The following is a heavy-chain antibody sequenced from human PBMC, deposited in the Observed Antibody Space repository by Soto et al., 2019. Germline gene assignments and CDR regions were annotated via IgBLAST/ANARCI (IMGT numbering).Heavy chain of an antibody. V-gene: IGHV3-30*18. CDR3: AKVGCSSSSCSFDS. CDR1: RFSFSNFG. J-gene: IGHJ5*01. D-gene: IGHD2-2*01. Sequence: QEQLVESGGGVVQPGMSLRLSCVASRFSFSNFGMHWVRQAPGKGLEWVAALSFDGSNKNYAAGVRGRFTISRDNSKNTLYLHMNSLRSDYTAMYYCAKVGCSSSSCSFDSWGQGTLVTV. CDR2: LSFDGSNK.